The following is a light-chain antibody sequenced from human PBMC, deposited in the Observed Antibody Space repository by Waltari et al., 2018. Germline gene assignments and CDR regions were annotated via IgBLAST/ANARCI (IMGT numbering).Light chain of an antibody. CDR2: GAS. V-gene: IGKV3-15*01. CDR3: HQYNNWPPFT. CDR1: QSVGTN. Sequence: ETVMTQSPTTLSVSPGEGVTLPCRASQSVGTNLAWHQHKPGQAPRLLIYGASTRAAGIPVRFSGSGSGTEFTLTISGLQSEDFAVYYCHQYNNWPPFTFGPGTKVDI. J-gene: IGKJ3*01.